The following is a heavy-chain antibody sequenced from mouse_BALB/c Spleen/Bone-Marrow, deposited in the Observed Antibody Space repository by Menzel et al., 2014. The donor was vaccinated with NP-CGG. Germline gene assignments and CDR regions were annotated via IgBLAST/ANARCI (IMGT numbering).Heavy chain of an antibody. CDR1: GYTFSSYW. V-gene: IGHV1-9*01. Sequence: VQLQQSGAELMKPGASVKISCKATGYTFSSYWIEWVKQRPGHGLEWIGEILPGSNSTNYNEKFKGKATFTANTSSNTAYMQLISLTSYHSSLYYCARRLFIPCDYLGQCTTLTVSS. CDR2: ILPGSNST. J-gene: IGHJ2*01. CDR3: ARRLFIPCDY. D-gene: IGHD1-1*01.